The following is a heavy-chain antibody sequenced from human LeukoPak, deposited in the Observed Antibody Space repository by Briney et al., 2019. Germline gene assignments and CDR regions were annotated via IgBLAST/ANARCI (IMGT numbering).Heavy chain of an antibody. D-gene: IGHD3-22*01. CDR1: GFTFSSCA. V-gene: IGHV3-23*01. CDR2: ISGSGGST. CDR3: AKDQSLSSGYYYRPYYFDY. Sequence: GGSLRLSCAASGFTFSSCAMSWVRQAPRKGLQWVSAISGSGGSTSYADSVKGRFTISRDNSKNTLYLQMNSLRAEDTAVYYCAKDQSLSSGYYYRPYYFDYWGQGTLVTVSS. J-gene: IGHJ4*02.